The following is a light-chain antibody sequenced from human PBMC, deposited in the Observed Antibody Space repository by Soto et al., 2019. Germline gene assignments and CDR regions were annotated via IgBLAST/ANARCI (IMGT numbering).Light chain of an antibody. CDR3: QQLDSDPPWM. CDR1: QDIRTY. CDR2: LAS. J-gene: IGKJ1*01. Sequence: IHLTQSPSSLSASVGDRVTITCWASQDIRTYLAWYQQSPGRAPKLLIYLASNLHTGVPSRFSGSGSGTEFTLTISGLQPEDFATYYCQQLDSDPPWMFGQGTRVEIK. V-gene: IGKV1-9*01.